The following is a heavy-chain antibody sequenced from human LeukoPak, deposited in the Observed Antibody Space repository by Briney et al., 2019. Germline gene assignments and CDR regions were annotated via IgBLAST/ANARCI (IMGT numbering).Heavy chain of an antibody. CDR1: GGTFSSYA. D-gene: IGHD6-13*01. J-gene: IGHJ6*02. CDR2: INPNSGGT. V-gene: IGHV1-2*02. Sequence: GASVKVSCKASGGTFSSYAISWVRQAPGQGLEWMGWINPNSGGTNYAQKFQGRVTMTRDTSISTAYMELSSLRSDDTAVYYCARVQQQLFFDYYYGMDVWGQGTTVTVSS. CDR3: ARVQQQLFFDYYYGMDV.